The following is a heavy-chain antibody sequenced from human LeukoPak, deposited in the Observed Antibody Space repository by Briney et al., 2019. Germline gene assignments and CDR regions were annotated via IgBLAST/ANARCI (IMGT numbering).Heavy chain of an antibody. V-gene: IGHV3-23*01. CDR2: IRGSGGIT. D-gene: IGHD1-26*01. CDR3: AKGDTTWELPHDY. CDR1: GFTFSSYA. Sequence: GGSLRLSCAASGFTFSSYAMSWVRQAPGKGLERVSAIRGSGGITSYADSVKGRVTISMDNSKNTRYLQMNSLRAEDTAVYHCAKGDTTWELPHDYWGQGTLVTVSS. J-gene: IGHJ4*02.